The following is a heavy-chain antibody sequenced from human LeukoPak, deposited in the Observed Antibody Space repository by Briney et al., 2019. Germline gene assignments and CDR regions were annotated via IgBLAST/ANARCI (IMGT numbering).Heavy chain of an antibody. CDR3: ARPTDPDYGDSNGAFDY. Sequence: GGSLRLSCAASGFTFSSYAMHWVRQAPGKGLEWVAVISYDGSNKYYADSVKGRFTISRDNSKNTLYLQMSSLRAEDTAVYYCARPTDPDYGDSNGAFDYWGQGTLVTVSS. V-gene: IGHV3-30-3*01. J-gene: IGHJ4*02. CDR2: ISYDGSNK. CDR1: GFTFSSYA. D-gene: IGHD4-17*01.